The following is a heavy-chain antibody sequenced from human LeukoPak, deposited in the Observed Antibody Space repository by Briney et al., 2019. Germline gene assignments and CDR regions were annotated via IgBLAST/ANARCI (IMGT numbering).Heavy chain of an antibody. CDR3: ARDRDPYDFWSGYPFDY. D-gene: IGHD3-3*01. CDR1: GFTFSSYG. V-gene: IGHV3-33*01. CDR2: IWYDGSNK. J-gene: IGHJ4*02. Sequence: GGSLRLSCAASGFTFSSYGMHWVRQAPSKGLEWVAVIWYDGSNKYYADSVKGRFTISRDNSKNTLYLQMNSLRAEDTAVYYCARDRDPYDFWSGYPFDYWGQGTLVTVSS.